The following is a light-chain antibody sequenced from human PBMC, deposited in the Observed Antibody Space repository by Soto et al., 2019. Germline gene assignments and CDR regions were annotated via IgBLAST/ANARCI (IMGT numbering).Light chain of an antibody. V-gene: IGKV3-20*01. CDR3: QQYGSSPPVT. J-gene: IGKJ5*01. Sequence: EIVLTQSPGTLSLSPGERATLSRRASQSVSSSYLAWYQQKPGQAPRLLIYGASSRDTGIPDRFSGSGSGTDFTLTISRLEPEDFAVYYCQQYGSSPPVTFGQGTRLEIK. CDR2: GAS. CDR1: QSVSSSY.